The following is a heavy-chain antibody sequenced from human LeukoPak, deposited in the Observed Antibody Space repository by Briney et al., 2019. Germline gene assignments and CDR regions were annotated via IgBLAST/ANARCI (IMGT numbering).Heavy chain of an antibody. Sequence: GGSLRLSCAASGFTVNSNYMTWVRQAPGKGLEWVSVIYGGGDTYYADSVKGRFTISRDNSKNTLYLQMNSLRAEDTAVYYCAKDLPIYCSSTSCHGWYFDYWGQGTLVTVSS. CDR2: IYGGGDT. CDR1: GFTVNSNY. J-gene: IGHJ4*02. CDR3: AKDLPIYCSSTSCHGWYFDY. V-gene: IGHV3-53*05. D-gene: IGHD2-2*01.